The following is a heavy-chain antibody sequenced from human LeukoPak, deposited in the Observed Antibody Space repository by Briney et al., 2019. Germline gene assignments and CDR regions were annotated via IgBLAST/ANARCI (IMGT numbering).Heavy chain of an antibody. CDR3: AKVGVELHYYYYMDV. CDR2: IADNGAT. V-gene: IGHV3-23*01. J-gene: IGHJ6*03. D-gene: IGHD3-3*01. CDR1: GFLFSKSA. Sequence: GGSLRLSCEASGFLFSKSAMTWVRQAPGKGLMWVSGIADNGATYYADSVKGRFIISRDNSKNMVFLQMDSLRGEDTALYYCAKVGVELHYYYYMDVWGRGTTVTVSS.